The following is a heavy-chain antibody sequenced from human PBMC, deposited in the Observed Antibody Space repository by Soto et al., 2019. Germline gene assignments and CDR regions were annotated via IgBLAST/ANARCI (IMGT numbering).Heavy chain of an antibody. CDR2: INSDGSST. V-gene: IGHV3-74*01. CDR1: GFTFSSYG. J-gene: IGHJ6*02. CDR3: ARGHSSSWYGSYYYYYGMDV. D-gene: IGHD6-13*01. Sequence: PXGSLILSWASSGFTFSSYGMHWVRQAPGKGRVWVSRINSDGSSTSYADSVKGRFTISRDNAKNTLYPQMNSLRAEDTAVYYCARGHSSSWYGSYYYYYGMDVCGQRTTVTVSS.